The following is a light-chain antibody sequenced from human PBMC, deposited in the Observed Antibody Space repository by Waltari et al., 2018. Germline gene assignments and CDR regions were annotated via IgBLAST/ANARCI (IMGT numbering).Light chain of an antibody. Sequence: QSALTQPPSASGSPGQSVTISCTGTSSDVGDYNYVSWYQQEPGKAPKLMIYEVSERPSGVPDRFSGSKSGNMASLTVSGLQAEDEADYYCSSYAGTNSVLFGGGTRLTVL. CDR1: SSDVGDYNY. CDR3: SSYAGTNSVL. J-gene: IGLJ2*01. CDR2: EVS. V-gene: IGLV2-8*01.